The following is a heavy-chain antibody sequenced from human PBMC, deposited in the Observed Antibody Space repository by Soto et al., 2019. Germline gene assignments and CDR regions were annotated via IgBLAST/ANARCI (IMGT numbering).Heavy chain of an antibody. CDR2: ISGRGGST. CDR1: GFTFSSYA. D-gene: IGHD5-18*01. J-gene: IGHJ4*02. V-gene: IGHV3-23*01. Sequence: VGSLRLSCAASGFTFSSYAMSWVRQAPGKGLEWVSDISGRGGSTYYADSVKGRFTISRDNSKNTVYLQMNSLRAEDTAVYYCAKDRAMVPGPFDYWGQGTPVTVSS. CDR3: AKDRAMVPGPFDY.